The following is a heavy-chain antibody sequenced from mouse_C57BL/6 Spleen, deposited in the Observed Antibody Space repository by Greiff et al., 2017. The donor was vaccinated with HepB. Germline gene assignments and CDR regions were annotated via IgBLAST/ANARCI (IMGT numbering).Heavy chain of an antibody. V-gene: IGHV1-55*01. J-gene: IGHJ4*01. Sequence: QVQLQQPGAELVKPGASVKMSCKASGYTFTSYWITWVKQRPGQGLEWIGDIYPGSGSTNYNEKFKSKATLTVDTSSSTAYMQLSSLTSEDSAVYDCAIDYYGSSYAMDYWGQGTSVTVSS. CDR1: GYTFTSYW. CDR2: IYPGSGST. CDR3: AIDYYGSSYAMDY. D-gene: IGHD1-1*01.